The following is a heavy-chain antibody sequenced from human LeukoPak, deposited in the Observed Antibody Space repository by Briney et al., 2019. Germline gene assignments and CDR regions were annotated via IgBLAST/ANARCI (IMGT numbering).Heavy chain of an antibody. CDR1: GFSFSLYG. CDR2: ISYDGSNK. Sequence: PGGSLRLSCGASGFSFSLYGMHWVRQAPGKGLEWVAVISYDGSNKYYADSVKGRFTISRDNSKNTLYLQMNSLRAEDTAVYYCAKDPLKASYYDFWSGYYTGFDYWGQGTLVTVSS. CDR3: AKDPLKASYYDFWSGYYTGFDY. J-gene: IGHJ4*02. D-gene: IGHD3-3*01. V-gene: IGHV3-30*18.